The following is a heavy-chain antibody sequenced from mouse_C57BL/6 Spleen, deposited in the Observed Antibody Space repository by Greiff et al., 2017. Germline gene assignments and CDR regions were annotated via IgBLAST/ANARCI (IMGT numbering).Heavy chain of an antibody. CDR2: IWRGGST. D-gene: IGHD1-1*01. CDR1: GFSLTSYG. Sequence: QVQLQQSGPGLVQPSQSLSITCTVSGFSLTSYGVHWVRQSPGKGLEWLGVIWRGGSTDYNAAFMSRLSITKDNSKSQVFVKMNSLQADDTAIYYCAKGTTTVGYYFDYWGQGTTLTVSS. J-gene: IGHJ2*01. V-gene: IGHV2-5*01. CDR3: AKGTTTVGYYFDY.